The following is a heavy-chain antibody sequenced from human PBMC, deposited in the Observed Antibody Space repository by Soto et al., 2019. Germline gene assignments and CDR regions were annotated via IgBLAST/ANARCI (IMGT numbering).Heavy chain of an antibody. CDR1: GYTFTSYG. CDR3: ACASSSWRYNWFDP. V-gene: IGHV1-18*04. D-gene: IGHD6-13*01. CDR2: ISAYNGNT. J-gene: IGHJ5*02. Sequence: QVQLVQSGAEVKKPGASVKVSCKASGYTFTSYGVSWVRQAPGLGLEWMGWISAYNGNTNYAQKLQGRVTMTTDTSTSTAYMDLRSLRSVDTAVYYCACASSSWRYNWFDPWGQGTLVTVSS.